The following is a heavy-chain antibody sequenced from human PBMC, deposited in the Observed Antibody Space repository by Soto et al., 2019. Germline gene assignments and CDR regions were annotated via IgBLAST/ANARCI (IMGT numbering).Heavy chain of an antibody. V-gene: IGHV1-69*06. J-gene: IGHJ4*02. D-gene: IGHD4-17*01. CDR2: TNGNLGTG. Sequence: QVQLVQSGAEVKRPGSSVKVSCKASGGTFSSYPIIWVRQAPGQGLEWMGGTNGNLGTGNYAQKFRGRLTITTDISTTTAYMEVSSLTSEDTAVYYCARRDSHGYFRYFDNWGQGTLVTFSS. CDR1: GGTFSSYP. CDR3: ARRDSHGYFRYFDN.